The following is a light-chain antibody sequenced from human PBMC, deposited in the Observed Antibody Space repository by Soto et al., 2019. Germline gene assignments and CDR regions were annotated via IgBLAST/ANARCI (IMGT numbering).Light chain of an antibody. Sequence: EIVLTQSPATLSLSPGERATLSCRASQNVSTYLAWYQQKPGQAPRLLIYDASTRATGIPARFSGSGSGTDFTLTISSLEPEDVAVYYCQQRTNWITFGHGTKVDIK. V-gene: IGKV3-11*01. CDR1: QNVSTY. CDR2: DAS. J-gene: IGKJ3*01. CDR3: QQRTNWIT.